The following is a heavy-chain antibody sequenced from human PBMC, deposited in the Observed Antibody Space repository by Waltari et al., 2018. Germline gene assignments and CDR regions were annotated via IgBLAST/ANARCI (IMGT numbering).Heavy chain of an antibody. CDR1: GFTFSDVA. Sequence: EMHLLESGGSLAQPGESLRLSCAASGFTFSDVAMAWVRQAPGKGLEWVSTISNSDDTTYYAESVKGRFTISRDNSKSTLFLQMNSLRADDTAIYYCAKELERKPYYYYGWDVWGQGTTVTVSS. V-gene: IGHV3-23*01. D-gene: IGHD1-1*01. CDR3: AKELERKPYYYYGWDV. CDR2: ISNSDDTT. J-gene: IGHJ6*02.